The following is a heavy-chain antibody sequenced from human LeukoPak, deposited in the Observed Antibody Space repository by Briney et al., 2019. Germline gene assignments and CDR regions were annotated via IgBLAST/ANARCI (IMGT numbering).Heavy chain of an antibody. D-gene: IGHD3-10*01. CDR3: ARVLWFGESNKGYSYYMDV. CDR1: GDSVSSGSYY. CDR2: IYYSGGT. Sequence: KTSETLSLTCTVSGDSVSSGSYYWAWIRQPPGEGLEWIGTIYYSGGTYYNPSLESRVTISVDTSKNQFSLKLSSVTAADTAVYYCARVLWFGESNKGYSYYMDVWGKGTTVTVSS. V-gene: IGHV4-39*01. J-gene: IGHJ6*03.